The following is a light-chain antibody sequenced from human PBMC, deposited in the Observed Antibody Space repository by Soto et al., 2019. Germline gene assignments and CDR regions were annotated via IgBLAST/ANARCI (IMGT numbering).Light chain of an antibody. J-gene: IGKJ1*01. CDR3: QKYNTAPWT. CDR2: GAS. V-gene: IGKV1-27*01. Sequence: DIQMTQSPSSLSASVGDRVTITCRASQGIYKYLDWYQQKPGKAPKVLIYGASTLQSGVPSRFSGTGSGTNFTLTISSLQPEDFATYYCQKYNTAPWTFGQGTKVEIK. CDR1: QGIYKY.